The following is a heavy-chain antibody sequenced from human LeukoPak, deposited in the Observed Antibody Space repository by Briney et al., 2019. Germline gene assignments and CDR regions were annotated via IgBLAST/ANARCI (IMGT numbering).Heavy chain of an antibody. J-gene: IGHJ4*02. D-gene: IGHD2-15*01. V-gene: IGHV3-23*01. CDR1: GFTFSTYD. CDR2: ISAGGNT. Sequence: GGSLRLSCAASGFTFSTYDMSWVRQAPGKGLEWVSGISAGGNTFYSDSVKGRFTISRDNSKNTLYLEMNSLKTEDTAMYYCVGSETPNEFDYWGQGTLVTVSS. CDR3: VGSETPNEFDY.